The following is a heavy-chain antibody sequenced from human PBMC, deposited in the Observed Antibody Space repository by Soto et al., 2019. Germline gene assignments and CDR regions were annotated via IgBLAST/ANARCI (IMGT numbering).Heavy chain of an antibody. Sequence: SETLSLTCTVSGGSISSYYWSWIRQPPGKGLEWIGYIYYSGSTNYNPSLKSQVTISVDTSKNQFSLKLSSVTAADTAVYYCARVLRVWGGAGMDVWGRGTTVTVSS. D-gene: IGHD3-10*01. J-gene: IGHJ6*02. CDR2: IYYSGST. CDR1: GGSISSYY. CDR3: ARVLRVWGGAGMDV. V-gene: IGHV4-59*01.